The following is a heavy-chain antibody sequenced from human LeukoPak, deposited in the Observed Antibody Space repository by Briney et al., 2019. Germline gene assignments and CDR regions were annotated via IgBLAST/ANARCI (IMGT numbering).Heavy chain of an antibody. CDR3: ERDREHCSGGSCYAKRFDP. Sequence: GGSARLSCAVWGYIFCIHCMHWVPEDRGRGLVAVSHINTYGSSSRYADSVKGPFTASRDNAKNTLYLQMNSLRAEDRAVYYCERDREHCSGGSCYAKRFDPWGQGTLVTVS. J-gene: IGHJ5*02. V-gene: IGHV3-74*01. CDR1: GYIFCIHC. D-gene: IGHD2-15*01. CDR2: INTYGSSS.